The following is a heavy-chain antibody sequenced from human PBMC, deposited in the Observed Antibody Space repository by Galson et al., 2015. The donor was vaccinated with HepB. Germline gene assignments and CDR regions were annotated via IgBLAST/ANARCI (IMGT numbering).Heavy chain of an antibody. V-gene: IGHV5-10-1*01. CDR1: GYSFTSYW. CDR3: ASLSYDYVWGSYRSGTLPFYNWFDP. CDR2: IDPSDSYT. D-gene: IGHD3-16*02. J-gene: IGHJ5*02. Sequence: QSGAEVKKPGESLRISCKGSGYSFTSYWISWVRQMPGKGLEWMGRIDPSDSYTNYSPSFQGHVTISADKSISTAYLQWSSLKASDTAMYYCASLSYDYVWGSYRSGTLPFYNWFDPWGQGTLVTVSS.